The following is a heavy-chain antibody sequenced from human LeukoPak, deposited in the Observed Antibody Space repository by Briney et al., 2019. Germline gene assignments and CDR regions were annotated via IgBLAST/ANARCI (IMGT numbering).Heavy chain of an antibody. CDR1: GGSISSYY. D-gene: IGHD4-17*01. CDR3: ARWITVTNDAIDI. J-gene: IGHJ3*02. Sequence: SETLSLTCTVSGGSISSYYWSWIRQPAGKGLEWIGRIYTGGSTNYNPSLKSRVTMSTDTSKNQFSLKLSSVTAADTAIYYCARWITVTNDAIDIWGQGTMVTVSS. CDR2: IYTGGST. V-gene: IGHV4-4*07.